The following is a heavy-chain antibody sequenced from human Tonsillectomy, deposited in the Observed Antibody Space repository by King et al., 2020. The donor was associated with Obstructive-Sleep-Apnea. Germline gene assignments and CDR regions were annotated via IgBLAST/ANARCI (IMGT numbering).Heavy chain of an antibody. J-gene: IGHJ6*02. D-gene: IGHD2-2*01. Sequence: QLVQSGGGVVQPGRSLRLSCAASGFTFNNYAIHWVRQAPGKGLEWVALISYDGSDKYYADSVKGRFTISRDTSKNTLYLQMNSLRGEDTAVYYCARQGVAADDYYYGMDVWGQGTTVTVSS. CDR3: ARQGVAADDYYYGMDV. CDR1: GFTFNNYA. V-gene: IGHV3-30-3*01. CDR2: ISYDGSDK.